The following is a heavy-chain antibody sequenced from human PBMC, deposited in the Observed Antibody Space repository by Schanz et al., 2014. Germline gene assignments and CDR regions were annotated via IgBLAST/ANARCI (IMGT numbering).Heavy chain of an antibody. Sequence: EVQLVESGGGLVQPGGSLRLSCATSGFTFSTYAMSWVRQAPGKGLEWVSGISGSGVITYYEDSVKGRFTISRDNAKNSLYLEMTSLRGEDTAVYYCARENLNWEAFDIWGQGTVVTVSS. CDR2: ISGSGVIT. J-gene: IGHJ3*02. V-gene: IGHV3-23*04. CDR3: ARENLNWEAFDI. D-gene: IGHD7-27*01. CDR1: GFTFSTYA.